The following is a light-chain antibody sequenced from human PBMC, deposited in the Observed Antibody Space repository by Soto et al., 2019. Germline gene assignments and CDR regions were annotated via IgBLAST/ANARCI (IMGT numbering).Light chain of an antibody. V-gene: IGKV1-17*03. J-gene: IGKJ1*01. CDR2: GAS. CDR3: QQYNNYATWT. Sequence: DIQMTQSPSAMSASVGDRVTITCRASQAISHYLAWFHQRPXKVPKRXXYGASTLQSGVPSRFSGSGSGTEFTLTISSLQPDDFATYDGQQYNNYATWTFGQGTKVDI. CDR1: QAISHY.